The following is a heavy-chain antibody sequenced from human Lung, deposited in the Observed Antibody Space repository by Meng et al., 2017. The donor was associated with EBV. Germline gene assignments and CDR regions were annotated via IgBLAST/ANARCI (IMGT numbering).Heavy chain of an antibody. D-gene: IGHD6-19*01. J-gene: IGHJ5*02. CDR3: ARGHSSGWNWWFDP. CDR1: GFTFSNHA. CDR2: IWSDGSAK. V-gene: IGHV3-33*01. Sequence: VQLVLCGGGGVQPGWSLSLYCAASGFTFSNHAMDWVRQAPGQGLEWVAAIWSDGSAKYYADSVKGRFTISRDNSNNMMFLQITSLRVEDTAVYYCARGHSSGWNWWFDPWGQGTLVTVSS.